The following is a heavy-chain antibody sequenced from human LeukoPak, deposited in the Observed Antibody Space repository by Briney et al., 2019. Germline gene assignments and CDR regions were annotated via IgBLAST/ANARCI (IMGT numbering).Heavy chain of an antibody. J-gene: IGHJ5*02. CDR3: ARETYVDGGFDP. V-gene: IGHV4-39*07. Sequence: PSETLSLTCTVSGGSISRSSYYWGWIRQPPGKGLVWLGSIYYSGSTYYNPSLKSRVTISVDTSKNQFSLKLSSVTAADTAVYYCARETYVDGGFDPWGQGTLVTVSS. D-gene: IGHD3-10*02. CDR2: IYYSGST. CDR1: GGSISRSSYY.